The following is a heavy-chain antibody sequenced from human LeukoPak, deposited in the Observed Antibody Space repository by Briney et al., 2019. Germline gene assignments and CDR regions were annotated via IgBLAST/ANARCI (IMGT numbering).Heavy chain of an antibody. V-gene: IGHV3-23*01. D-gene: IGHD1-14*01. CDR1: GFTFSNYA. CDR3: ARALTDFVGWFDP. Sequence: GGSLRLSCAASGFTFSNYAMSWVRQAPGKGLEWVSAISGSGGSTYYADSVKGRFTISRDNAKNSLYLQMNSLRAEDTAVYYCARALTDFVGWFDPWGQGTLVTVSS. CDR2: ISGSGGST. J-gene: IGHJ5*02.